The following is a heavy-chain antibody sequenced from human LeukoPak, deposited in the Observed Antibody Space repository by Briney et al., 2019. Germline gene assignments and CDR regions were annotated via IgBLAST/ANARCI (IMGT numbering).Heavy chain of an antibody. Sequence: PWASVTVSCKASGGTFSSYAISWVRQAPGQGLEWMGGIIPIFGTANYAQKFQGRVTITADKSTSTAYMELSSLRSEDTAVYYCARDLTCSSTSCRPNWFDPWGQGTLVTVSS. J-gene: IGHJ5*02. CDR3: ARDLTCSSTSCRPNWFDP. CDR1: GGTFSSYA. V-gene: IGHV1-69*06. D-gene: IGHD2-2*01. CDR2: IIPIFGTA.